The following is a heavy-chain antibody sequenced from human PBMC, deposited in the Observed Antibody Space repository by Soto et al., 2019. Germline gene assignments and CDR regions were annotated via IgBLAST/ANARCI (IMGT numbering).Heavy chain of an antibody. D-gene: IGHD3-22*01. CDR3: ARDFFDSSDYTTNWFDP. J-gene: IGHJ5*02. CDR1: GDSISNSRFY. CDR2: IYHTGNA. V-gene: IGHV4-39*01. Sequence: SETLTLTCSVSGDSISNSRFYWAWIRQPPGEGLEWIGSIYHTGNAYYNPSLKSRVTISVDTSKNQFSLKLTSVTAADAALYYCARDFFDSSDYTTNWFDPWGQGTLVTVSS.